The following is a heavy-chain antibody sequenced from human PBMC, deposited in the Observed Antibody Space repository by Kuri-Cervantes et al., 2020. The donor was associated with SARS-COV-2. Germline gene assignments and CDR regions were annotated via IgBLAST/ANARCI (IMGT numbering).Heavy chain of an antibody. D-gene: IGHD2-15*01. CDR2: ISSSSSYI. Sequence: GGSLRLSCAASGFTFSSYSMNWVRQAPGKGLEWVSSISSSSSYIYYADSVKGRFTISRDNAKNSLYLQMNSLRAEDTAVYYCARDLGAYCNYFDYWGQGTLVTVSS. CDR3: ARDLGAYCNYFDY. V-gene: IGHV3-21*01. CDR1: GFTFSSYS. J-gene: IGHJ4*02.